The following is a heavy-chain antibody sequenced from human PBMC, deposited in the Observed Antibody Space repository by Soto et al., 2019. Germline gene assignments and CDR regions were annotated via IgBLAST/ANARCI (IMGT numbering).Heavy chain of an antibody. CDR2: IYHSGST. D-gene: IGHD5-12*01. CDR3: ARDGYSGYDLYGMDV. V-gene: IGHV4-30-2*01. Sequence: PSETLSLTCAVSGGSISSGGYSWSWIRQPPGKGLEWIGYIYHSGSTYYNPSLKSRVTISVDRSKNQFSLKLSSVTAADTAVYYCARDGYSGYDLYGMDVWGQGNTVTVSS. CDR1: GGSISSGGYS. J-gene: IGHJ6*02.